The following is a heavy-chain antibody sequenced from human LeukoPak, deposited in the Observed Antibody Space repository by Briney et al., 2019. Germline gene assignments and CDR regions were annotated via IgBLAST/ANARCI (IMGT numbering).Heavy chain of an antibody. CDR2: INSDESST. CDR1: GFTVSSNY. V-gene: IGHV3-74*01. Sequence: GGSLRLSCEASGFTVSSNYMSWVRQAPGKGLVWVSHINSDESSTSYADSVKGRFTISRDNAKNTLYLGMNSLRAEDTAVYYCARKRPNYFDYWGQGTLVTVSS. J-gene: IGHJ4*02. CDR3: ARKRPNYFDY.